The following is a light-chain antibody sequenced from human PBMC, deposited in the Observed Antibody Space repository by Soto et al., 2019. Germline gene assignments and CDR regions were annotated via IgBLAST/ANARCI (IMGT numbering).Light chain of an antibody. CDR3: QQYNKWPLT. V-gene: IGKV3-20*01. J-gene: IGKJ1*01. CDR1: QSVSSSY. CDR2: GAS. Sequence: EFVLTQSPGTLALSPGERATLCCRASQSVSSSYLAWYQQKPGQAPRLLIYGASSRATGIPDRFSGSGSGTEFTLTISSLQSEDFTVYYCQQYNKWPLTFGQGTKVDIK.